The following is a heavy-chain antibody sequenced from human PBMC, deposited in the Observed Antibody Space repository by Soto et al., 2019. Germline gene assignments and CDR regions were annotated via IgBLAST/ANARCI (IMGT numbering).Heavy chain of an antibody. J-gene: IGHJ6*02. V-gene: IGHV5-51*01. CDR1: GYSFIRYW. D-gene: IGHD6-13*01. CDR2: ILAVRSFT. CDR3: ARQGFSKHYFYAADV. Sequence: RGDSLKISCKAAGYSFIRYWIGWVRQTPVKGLEWMGVILAVRSFTRYSPSFEGHVTSSADRSTNTAFLHLRSLEASDTATYFCARQGFSKHYFYAADVWGQGTTVTVSS.